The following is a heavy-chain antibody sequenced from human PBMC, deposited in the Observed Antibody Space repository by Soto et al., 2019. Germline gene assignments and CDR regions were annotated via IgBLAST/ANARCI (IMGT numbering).Heavy chain of an antibody. CDR3: ARDSHRGNSVFDY. CDR1: GFTFSTYG. CDR2: IWYDGSNI. J-gene: IGHJ4*02. D-gene: IGHD4-4*01. V-gene: IGHV3-33*01. Sequence: WGSLRLSCAASGFTFSTYGIHWVRQAPGKGLEWVAIIWYDGSNIYYADSVKGRFTISRDTSKNTLYLQMNSLRAEDTAVYYCARDSHRGNSVFDYWGQGTLVTVSS.